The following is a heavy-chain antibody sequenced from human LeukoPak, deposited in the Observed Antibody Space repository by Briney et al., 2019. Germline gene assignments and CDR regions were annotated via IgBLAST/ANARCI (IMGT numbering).Heavy chain of an antibody. D-gene: IGHD3-22*01. J-gene: IGHJ4*02. CDR3: ARGEGYYDTSGYYFGWFDY. CDR2: IYSGGST. CDR1: GFTVSSNY. V-gene: IGHV3-53*01. Sequence: GGSLRLSCAASGFTVSSNYMTWVRQAPGKGLEWVSVIYSGGSTYHADSVKGRFTFSRDNSKNTVYLQMSSLRAEDTAVYYCARGEGYYDTSGYYFGWFDYWGQGTLVTVSS.